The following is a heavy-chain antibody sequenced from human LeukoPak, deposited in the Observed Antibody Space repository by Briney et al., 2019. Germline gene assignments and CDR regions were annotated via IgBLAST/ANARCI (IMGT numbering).Heavy chain of an antibody. CDR2: ISGTGSGDST. Sequence: HSGGSPRLSCVASGFTFRDYAMSWVRQAPGRGLEWVSVISGTGSGDSTYYADSVKGRFTISRDDSKNTLYLQMNSLRAEDTAVYFCAKDPHPRRSTTITMDYWGQGTLVTVSS. D-gene: IGHD2/OR15-2a*01. CDR1: GFTFRDYA. CDR3: AKDPHPRRSTTITMDY. J-gene: IGHJ4*02. V-gene: IGHV3-23*01.